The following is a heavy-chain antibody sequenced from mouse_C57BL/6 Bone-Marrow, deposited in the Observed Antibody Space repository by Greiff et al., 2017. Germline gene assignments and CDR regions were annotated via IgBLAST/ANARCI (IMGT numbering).Heavy chain of an antibody. CDR2: IRSKSNNYAT. V-gene: IGHV10-1*01. D-gene: IGHD2-12*01. Sequence: EVQGVESGGGLVQPKGSLKLSCAASGFSFNTYAMNWVRQAPGKGLEWVARIRSKSNNYATYYADSVKDRFTISRDDSESMLYLQMNNLKTEDTAMYYCVSSPYYRHAMDYWGQGTSVTVSS. J-gene: IGHJ4*01. CDR1: GFSFNTYA. CDR3: VSSPYYRHAMDY.